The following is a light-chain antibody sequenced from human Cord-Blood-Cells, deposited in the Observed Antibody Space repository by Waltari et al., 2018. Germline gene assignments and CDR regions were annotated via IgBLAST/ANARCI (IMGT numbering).Light chain of an antibody. Sequence: EIVMTQSPATLSVSPGERATLPCRASQSVSSNLAWYQQKPGQPPRLLIYGASTRATGIPARFSGSGSGTEFTLTISSLQSEDFAVYYCQQYNNWPLYTFGQGTKLEIK. J-gene: IGKJ2*01. CDR1: QSVSSN. CDR2: GAS. V-gene: IGKV3-15*01. CDR3: QQYNNWPLYT.